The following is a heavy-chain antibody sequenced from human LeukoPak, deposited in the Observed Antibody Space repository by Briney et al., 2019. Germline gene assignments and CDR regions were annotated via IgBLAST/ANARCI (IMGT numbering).Heavy chain of an antibody. Sequence: SVTVSCKVSGFTFTSTAVQWVRQARGQRLEWIGWILVGSGNTNYAQMFQERVTLTWDVSTSTAYMVLSSLRSEDTAIYYCASDPPYTSSSAWWGQGTLVTVSS. CDR3: ASDPPYTSSSAW. CDR1: GFTFTSTA. D-gene: IGHD2-2*01. V-gene: IGHV1-58*01. J-gene: IGHJ4*02. CDR2: ILVGSGNT.